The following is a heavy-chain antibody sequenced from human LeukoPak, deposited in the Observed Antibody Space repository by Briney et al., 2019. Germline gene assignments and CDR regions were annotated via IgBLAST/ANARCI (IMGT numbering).Heavy chain of an antibody. Sequence: SQTLSLTCTVSGGSISSGSYYWSWIQQPAGKGLEWIGRIYTSGSTNYNPSLKSRVTISVDTSKNQFSLKLSSVTAADTAVYYCAREGGSGSYPNWFDPWGQGTLVTVSS. CDR2: IYTSGST. D-gene: IGHD3-10*01. CDR3: AREGGSGSYPNWFDP. CDR1: GGSISSGSYY. J-gene: IGHJ5*02. V-gene: IGHV4-61*02.